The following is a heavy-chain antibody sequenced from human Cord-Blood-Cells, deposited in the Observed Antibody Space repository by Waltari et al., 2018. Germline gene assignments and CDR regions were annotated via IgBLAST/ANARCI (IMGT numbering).Heavy chain of an antibody. CDR1: GGTLSSYA. J-gene: IGHJ4*02. D-gene: IGHD4-17*01. CDR2: IIPIFVTA. Sequence: QVQLVQSGAEVKKPGSSVKVSCQASGGTLSSYAISWVRQAPGQGLEWMGGIIPIFVTANYAQKFQGRVTITADESTSTAYMELSSLRSEDTAVYYCASMSTTVVTGGGMWGQGTLVTVSS. CDR3: ASMSTTVVTGGGM. V-gene: IGHV1-69*01.